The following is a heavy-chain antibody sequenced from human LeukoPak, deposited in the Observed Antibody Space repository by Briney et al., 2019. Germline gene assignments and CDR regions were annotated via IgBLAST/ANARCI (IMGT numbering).Heavy chain of an antibody. CDR1: GFTFSTYA. V-gene: IGHV3-23*01. Sequence: PGGSLRLSCAASGFTFSTYAMSWVRQAPGKGLAWVASVKSDGAGTHCADSVKGRFTISRDNSQKKLYLHMSNLRVEDTAIYFCAKSVLGVAGRGYMDVWGKGTTVTVSS. CDR3: AKSVLGVAGRGYMDV. CDR2: VKSDGAGT. J-gene: IGHJ6*03. D-gene: IGHD3-10*01.